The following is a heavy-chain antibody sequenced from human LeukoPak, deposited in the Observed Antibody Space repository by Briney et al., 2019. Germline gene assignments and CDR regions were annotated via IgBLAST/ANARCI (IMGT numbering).Heavy chain of an antibody. V-gene: IGHV3-48*03. Sequence: GGSLRLSCAASGFNLRTYAMNWVRQAPGKGLEWISYISTSGTTIYYADSVKGRFTISRDNAKNSLYLQMNSLRAEDTAVYYCVMVTASSWGQGTLVTVSS. D-gene: IGHD2-21*02. CDR1: GFNLRTYA. CDR2: ISTSGTTI. J-gene: IGHJ5*02. CDR3: VMVTASS.